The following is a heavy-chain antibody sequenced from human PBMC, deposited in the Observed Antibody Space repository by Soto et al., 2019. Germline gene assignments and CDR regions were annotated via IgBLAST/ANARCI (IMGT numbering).Heavy chain of an antibody. CDR3: ARLPDYYDSSGYYGFDY. CDR2: INHSGST. J-gene: IGHJ4*02. D-gene: IGHD3-22*01. V-gene: IGHV4-34*01. CDR1: GGSFSGYY. Sequence: PSETLSLTCAVYGGSFSGYYWSWIRQPPGKGLEWIGEINHSGSTNYNPSLKSRVTISVDTSKNQFSLKLSSVTAADTAVYYCARLPDYYDSSGYYGFDYWGQGTLVTVSS.